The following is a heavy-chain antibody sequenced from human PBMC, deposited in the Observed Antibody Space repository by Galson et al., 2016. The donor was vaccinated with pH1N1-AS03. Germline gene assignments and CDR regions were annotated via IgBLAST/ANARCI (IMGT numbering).Heavy chain of an antibody. CDR1: GFTFSSYA. CDR2: ISGSGGTT. Sequence: SLRLSCAASGFTFSSYAMSWVRQAPGKGLEWVSAISGSGGTTYYADSVKGRFTISRDNSKNTLYLQMNSLTAADTAVYYCAKAPNAVSTGGEYWGKGTLVTVSS. J-gene: IGHJ4*02. CDR3: AKAPNAVSTGGEY. D-gene: IGHD5/OR15-5a*01. V-gene: IGHV3-23*01.